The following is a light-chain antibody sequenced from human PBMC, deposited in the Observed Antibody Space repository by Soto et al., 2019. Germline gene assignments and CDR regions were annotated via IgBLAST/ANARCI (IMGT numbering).Light chain of an antibody. CDR3: QQYSTYETRT. V-gene: IGKV3-15*01. CDR2: GAS. Sequence: EIVLTQSPATLSVSAGERAALSCRASQDISSDLAWYQQKPGQPPRLLMYGASLRAPGIPARFSGSGSGTEFTLTISSLQSEDFAVYYCQQYSTYETRTFGQGTKVDIK. J-gene: IGKJ1*01. CDR1: QDISSD.